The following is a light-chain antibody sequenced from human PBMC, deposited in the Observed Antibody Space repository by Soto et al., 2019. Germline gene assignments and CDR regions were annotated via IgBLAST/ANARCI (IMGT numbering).Light chain of an antibody. V-gene: IGLV2-14*01. Sequence: QSVLTQPASVSGSPGQSITTSCTGTSSDVGGYNYVSWYQQHPGKAPKLMIYEVSNRPSGVSNRFSGSKSGNTASLTISGLQAEDEADYYCSSYTSSSTPDVFGTGTKLTVL. J-gene: IGLJ1*01. CDR1: SSDVGGYNY. CDR3: SSYTSSSTPDV. CDR2: EVS.